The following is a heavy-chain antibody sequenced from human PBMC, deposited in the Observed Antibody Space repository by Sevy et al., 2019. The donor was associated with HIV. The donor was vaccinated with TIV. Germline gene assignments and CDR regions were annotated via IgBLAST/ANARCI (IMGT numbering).Heavy chain of an antibody. CDR2: IKSKTDGGTT. D-gene: IGHD4-17*01. J-gene: IGHJ4*02. Sequence: GGSLRLSCAASGFTFSNAWMSWVRQAPGKGLEWVGRIKSKTDGGTTDYAAPVKGRFTISRDDSKNPLYLQMNSLKTEDTAVYYCTTDSSVNLVDYWGQGTLVTVSS. V-gene: IGHV3-15*01. CDR1: GFTFSNAW. CDR3: TTDSSVNLVDY.